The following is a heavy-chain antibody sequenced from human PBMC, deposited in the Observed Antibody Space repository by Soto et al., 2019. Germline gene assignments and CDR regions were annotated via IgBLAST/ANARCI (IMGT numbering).Heavy chain of an antibody. J-gene: IGHJ6*01. CDR3: ALFYSGSWYNYYYFVLDV. V-gene: IGHV1-24*01. D-gene: IGHD6-13*01. CDR2: FDPEDGET. Sequence: ASVKVSCKVSGYTLTELSMHWVRQAPGKGLEWMGGFDPEDGETIYAQKFQGRVTMTENTSTDTAYMELSSLRSEDTAVYFFALFYSGSWYNYYYFVLDVGGQGTTVTVSS. CDR1: GYTLTELS.